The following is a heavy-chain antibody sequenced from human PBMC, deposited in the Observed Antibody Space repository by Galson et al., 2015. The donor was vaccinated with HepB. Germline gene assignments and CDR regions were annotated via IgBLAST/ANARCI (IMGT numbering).Heavy chain of an antibody. CDR1: GGTFSSYA. CDR2: IIPIFGIA. V-gene: IGHV1-69*13. J-gene: IGHJ5*02. CDR3: ARDKVVVPAAIPGNWFDP. D-gene: IGHD2-2*02. Sequence: SVTVSCKASGGTFSSYAISWVRQAPGQGLEWMGGIIPIFGIANYAQKFQGRVTITADESTSTAYMELSSLRSEDTAVYYCARDKVVVPAAIPGNWFDPWGQGTLVTVSS.